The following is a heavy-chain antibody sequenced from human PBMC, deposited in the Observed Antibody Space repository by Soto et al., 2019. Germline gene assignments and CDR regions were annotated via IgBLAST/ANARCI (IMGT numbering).Heavy chain of an antibody. D-gene: IGHD2-2*01. Sequence: SETLSLTCSLSGGSITSTTYFWAWIRQPPGKGLEWIGYIYYSGTTYYNPSLKSRVTISVDTSKNQFSLKLSSVSAADTALYYCARCSLVVVPAPGFDPWGRGTLVTVSS. CDR2: IYYSGTT. CDR3: ARCSLVVVPAPGFDP. V-gene: IGHV4-31*03. CDR1: GGSITSTTYF. J-gene: IGHJ5*02.